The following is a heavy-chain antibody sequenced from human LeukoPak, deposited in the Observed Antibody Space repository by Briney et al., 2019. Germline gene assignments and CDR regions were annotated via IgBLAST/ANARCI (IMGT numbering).Heavy chain of an antibody. D-gene: IGHD3-10*01. V-gene: IGHV3-30*18. CDR1: GFTFSSYG. CDR3: AKGFLWFGELLKPY. CDR2: ISYDGSNK. J-gene: IGHJ4*02. Sequence: PGRSLRLSCAASGFTFSSYGMHWVRQAPGKGLEWVAVISYDGSNKYYADSVKGRFTISRDNSKNTLYLQMNSLRAEDTAVYYCAKGFLWFGELLKPYWGQGTLVTVSS.